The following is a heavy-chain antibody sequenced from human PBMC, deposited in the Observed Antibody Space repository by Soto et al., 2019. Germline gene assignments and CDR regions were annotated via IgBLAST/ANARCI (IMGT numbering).Heavy chain of an antibody. CDR3: ARGGPYSSGWSYYYGMDV. J-gene: IGHJ6*02. CDR1: GGTFSSYA. D-gene: IGHD6-19*01. CDR2: IIPIFGTA. V-gene: IGHV1-69*13. Sequence: SVKVSCKASGGTFSSYAISWLRQAPGQGLEWMGGIIPIFGTANYAQKFQGRVTITADESTSTAYMELSSLRSEDTAVYYCARGGPYSSGWSYYYGMDVWGQGTTVTVSS.